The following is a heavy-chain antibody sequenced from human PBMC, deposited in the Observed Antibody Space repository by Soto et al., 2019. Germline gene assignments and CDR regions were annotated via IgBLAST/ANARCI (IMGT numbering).Heavy chain of an antibody. CDR2: IRGSGDNS. CDR1: GFTFSSFG. V-gene: IGHV3-23*01. CDR3: AIVFYINSYFRNYYYGMDV. J-gene: IGHJ6*02. Sequence: GGSLRLSCAASGFTFSSFGMSWVRQAPGKGLEWVSEIRGSGDNSYYADSVKGRFTISRDHSKNTLYLQMSSLRAEDTAVYYCAIVFYINSYFRNYYYGMDVWGQGTTVTVSS. D-gene: IGHD3-9*01.